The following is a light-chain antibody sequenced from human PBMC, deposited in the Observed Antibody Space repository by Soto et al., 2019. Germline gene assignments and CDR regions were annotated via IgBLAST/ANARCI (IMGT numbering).Light chain of an antibody. CDR2: GVS. Sequence: EIVLTHSPGTLSLSPGERATLSCRASQRLTSSYLAWFQQKPGQAPRLLIYGVSSRATGIPDRFSGSGSGTDFTLTITRLEPEDFAVYYCQQSVGSRTFGQGTKVEIK. CDR3: QQSVGSRT. V-gene: IGKV3-20*01. CDR1: QRLTSSY. J-gene: IGKJ1*01.